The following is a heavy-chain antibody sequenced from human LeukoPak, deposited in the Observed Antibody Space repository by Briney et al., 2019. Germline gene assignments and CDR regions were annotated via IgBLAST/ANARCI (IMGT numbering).Heavy chain of an antibody. CDR2: ISHDGAFQ. CDR1: GFSLSSFG. J-gene: IGHJ3*02. D-gene: IGHD3-22*01. CDR3: ARAPMSYDSSGFGGAFDI. Sequence: PGRSLRLSRAASGFSLSSFGMHWVRQAPGKGLDWVAVISHDGAFQSYADSVKGRFTISRDISKNTLYLEMNSLRAEDTAMYYCARAPMSYDSSGFGGAFDIWGQGTMVTVSS. V-gene: IGHV3-33*01.